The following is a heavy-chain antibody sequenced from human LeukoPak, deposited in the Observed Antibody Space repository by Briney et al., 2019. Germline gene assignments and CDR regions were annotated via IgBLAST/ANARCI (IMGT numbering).Heavy chain of an antibody. V-gene: IGHV1-2*02. D-gene: IGHD6-19*01. CDR2: INPNSGAT. J-gene: IGHJ6*02. Sequence: ALVKVSCKASGYTFTGYYMHWVRQAPGQGLEWMGWINPNSGATNYAQKFQGRVTMTRDTSISTAYMELSRLRSDDTAVYYCASDIAVAGTRSEYYYYYYGMDVWGQGTTVTVSS. CDR1: GYTFTGYY. CDR3: ASDIAVAGTRSEYYYYYYGMDV.